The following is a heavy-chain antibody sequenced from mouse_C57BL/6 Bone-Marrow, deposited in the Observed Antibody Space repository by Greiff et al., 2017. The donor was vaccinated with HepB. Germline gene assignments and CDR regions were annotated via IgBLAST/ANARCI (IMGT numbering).Heavy chain of an antibody. Sequence: EVKVEESGGGLVQPGGSMKLSCAASGFTFSDAWMDWVRQSPEKGLEWVAEIRNKANNHATYYAESVKGRFTISRDDSKRSVYLQMNSLRAEDTGMYYCTRPPGDYSTLVAHWYFDVWGTGTTVTVSS. J-gene: IGHJ1*03. V-gene: IGHV6-6*01. CDR1: GFTFSDAW. CDR2: IRNKANNHAT. CDR3: TRPPGDYSTLVAHWYFDV. D-gene: IGHD1-1*01.